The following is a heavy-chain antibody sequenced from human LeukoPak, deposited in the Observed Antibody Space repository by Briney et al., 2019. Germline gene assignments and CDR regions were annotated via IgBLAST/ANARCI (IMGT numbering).Heavy chain of an antibody. V-gene: IGHV1-69*13. CDR2: IIPIFGTA. CDR1: GGTFSSYA. J-gene: IGHJ6*03. Sequence: ASVKVSCKASGGTFSSYAISWVRQAPGQGLEWMGGIIPIFGTANYAQKSQGRVTITADESTSTAYMELSSLRSEDTAVYYCARVDIVVVPAPNPQYYMDVWGKGTTVTVSS. CDR3: ARVDIVVVPAPNPQYYMDV. D-gene: IGHD2-2*03.